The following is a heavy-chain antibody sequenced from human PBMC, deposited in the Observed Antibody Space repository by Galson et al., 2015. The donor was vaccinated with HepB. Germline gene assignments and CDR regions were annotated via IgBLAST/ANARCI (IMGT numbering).Heavy chain of an antibody. Sequence: SVKVSCKASGYTFTSYGISWVRQAPGQGLEWMGWINAYNGYTTYAQKLQGRVTMTTDTSTSTAYMELSSLRSDDTAVYYCARDNFYGYCSGGNCYPFDSWGQGPLVTGTS. V-gene: IGHV1-18*01. CDR3: ARDNFYGYCSGGNCYPFDS. D-gene: IGHD2-15*01. J-gene: IGHJ4*02. CDR2: INAYNGYT. CDR1: GYTFTSYG.